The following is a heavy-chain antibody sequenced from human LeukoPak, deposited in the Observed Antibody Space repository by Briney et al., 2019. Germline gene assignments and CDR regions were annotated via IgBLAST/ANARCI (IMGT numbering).Heavy chain of an antibody. CDR3: ARERTRGSVSAFDM. J-gene: IGHJ3*02. D-gene: IGHD1-26*01. CDR1: GYSFISYW. V-gene: IGHV5-51*01. CDR2: IYGGDSDT. Sequence: GESLKISCKGSGYSFISYWIGWVRQMPGKGLEWMGIIYGGDSDTSYSPSFQGQVTISVDKSISTSYLQWSSLKASDTAMYYCARERTRGSVSAFDMWGQGTMVTVSS.